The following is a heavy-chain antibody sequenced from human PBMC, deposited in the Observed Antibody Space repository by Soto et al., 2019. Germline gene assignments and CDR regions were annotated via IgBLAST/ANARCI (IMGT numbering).Heavy chain of an antibody. J-gene: IGHJ4*02. Sequence: GASVKVSFKASGGTFSSYAISWVRQAPGQGLEWMGGIIPIFGTANYAQKFQGRVTITADESTSTAYMELSSLRSEDTAVYYCTRGPWYSGSYCYFDYWGQGTLVTVSS. V-gene: IGHV1-69*13. CDR2: IIPIFGTA. CDR1: GGTFSSYA. D-gene: IGHD1-26*01. CDR3: TRGPWYSGSYCYFDY.